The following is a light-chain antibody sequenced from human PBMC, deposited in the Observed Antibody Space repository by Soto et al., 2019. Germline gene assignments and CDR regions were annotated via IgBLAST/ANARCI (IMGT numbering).Light chain of an antibody. Sequence: QSVLTQPASVSGSPGQSITISCTGTSSDVGGYDYVPWYQLHPGKAPKLMVFEVNNRPSGVSYRFSGSKSGNTASLTISGLQAEDEADYFCSSYAGNNKLVFGGGTKLTVL. CDR1: SSDVGGYDY. J-gene: IGLJ2*01. V-gene: IGLV2-14*01. CDR2: EVN. CDR3: SSYAGNNKLV.